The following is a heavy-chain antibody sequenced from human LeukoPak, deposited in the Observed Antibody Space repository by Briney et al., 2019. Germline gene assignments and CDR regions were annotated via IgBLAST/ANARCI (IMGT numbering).Heavy chain of an antibody. D-gene: IGHD5-18*01. CDR3: ARVGDTAMEPWGFDY. CDR1: GGSISSSSYY. Sequence: SETLSLTCTVSGGSISSSSYYWGWLRQPPGKGLEWIGSIYYSGSTYYNPSLKSRVTISVDTSKNQFSLKLSSVTAADTAVYYCARVGDTAMEPWGFDYWGQGTLVTVSS. V-gene: IGHV4-39*07. CDR2: IYYSGST. J-gene: IGHJ4*02.